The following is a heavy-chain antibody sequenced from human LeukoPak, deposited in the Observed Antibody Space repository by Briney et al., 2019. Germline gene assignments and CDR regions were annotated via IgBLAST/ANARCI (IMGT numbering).Heavy chain of an antibody. CDR1: CGSISSYY. CDR3: ARSGSYAAAGDY. J-gene: IGHJ4*02. CDR2: IYYSGST. V-gene: IGHV4-59*08. D-gene: IGHD2-15*01. Sequence: PSETPSLTCTVACGSISSYYWSWIRQPPGKGLEWIGYIYYSGSTNYNPSLKSRVTISLDTSKNQFSLKLSSVTAADTAVYYCARSGSYAAAGDYWGQGTLVTVSS.